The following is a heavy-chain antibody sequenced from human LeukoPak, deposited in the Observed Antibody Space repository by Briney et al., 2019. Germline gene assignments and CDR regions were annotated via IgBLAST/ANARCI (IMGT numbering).Heavy chain of an antibody. CDR1: GGSISSYY. Sequence: SETLSLTCTVSGGSISSYYWSWIRQPPGKGLEWIGYIYNSGSTDYNPSLKSRVTISVDTSKNQFSLKLSSVTAADTAVYYCARHDDYSRAFDIWGQGTTVTVSS. V-gene: IGHV4-59*08. D-gene: IGHD4-11*01. CDR3: ARHDDYSRAFDI. J-gene: IGHJ3*02. CDR2: IYNSGST.